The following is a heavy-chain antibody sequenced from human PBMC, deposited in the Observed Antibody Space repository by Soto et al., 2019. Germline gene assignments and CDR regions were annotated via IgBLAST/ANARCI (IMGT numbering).Heavy chain of an antibody. V-gene: IGHV3-15*01. J-gene: IGHJ6*02. CDR1: GFTFSDAW. D-gene: IGHD3-22*01. CDR2: IRSKADGGAT. Sequence: EVQLVESGGGLVTPGGSLVLSCAASGFTFSDAWMAWDRQTPGRGPEWVGRIRSKADGGATEYAASVERRFTVTRDDSKNMFYLQMSSLKTEYTAVYYSNTFIVEAVEIEDYFYGIDVWGQGTTVTVSS. CDR3: NTFIVEAVEIEDYFYGIDV.